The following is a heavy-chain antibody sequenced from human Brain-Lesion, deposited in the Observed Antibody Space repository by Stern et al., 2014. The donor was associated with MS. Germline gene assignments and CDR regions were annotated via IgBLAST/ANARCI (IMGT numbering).Heavy chain of an antibody. V-gene: IGHV3-7*01. J-gene: IGHJ4*02. CDR2: IKQDGSEK. CDR3: ARGRDYFGP. Sequence: QLVQSGGGLAQPGGSLRLSCAASGLSFSDYWMSWVRQAPGKGLEWVAYIKQDGSEKYYLDSVKGRFTISRDNTKNSLSLQMNSLRAEDTAFYYCARGRDYFGPWGQGTLVTVSS. CDR1: GLSFSDYW.